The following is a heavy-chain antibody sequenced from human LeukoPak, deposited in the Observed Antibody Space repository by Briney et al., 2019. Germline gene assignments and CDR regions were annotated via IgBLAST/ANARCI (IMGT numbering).Heavy chain of an antibody. V-gene: IGHV3-21*01. CDR2: ISSSSSYI. Sequence: GGSLRLSCAASGFTFSSYSMNWVRQAPGKGLEWVSSISSSSSYIYYADSVKGRFTISRDNAKNSLYLQMNSLRAEDTAVYYCARVPWVGATKRAFDIWGQGTMVTVSS. CDR3: ARVPWVGATKRAFDI. J-gene: IGHJ3*02. CDR1: GFTFSSYS. D-gene: IGHD1-26*01.